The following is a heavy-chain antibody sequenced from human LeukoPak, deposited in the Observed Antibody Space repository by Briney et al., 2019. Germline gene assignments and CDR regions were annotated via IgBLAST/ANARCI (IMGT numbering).Heavy chain of an antibody. CDR1: GYSINNGYY. CDR2: IYHSGST. V-gene: IGHV4-38-2*02. J-gene: IGHJ5*02. D-gene: IGHD6-13*01. Sequence: PSETLSLTCTVSGYSINNGYYWGWIRQPPGKGLEWIGSIYHSGSTYYKPSLKSRVTISVDTSKNQFSLKLSSVTAADTAVYYCARARSGIAGFDPWGQGTLVTVSS. CDR3: ARARSGIAGFDP.